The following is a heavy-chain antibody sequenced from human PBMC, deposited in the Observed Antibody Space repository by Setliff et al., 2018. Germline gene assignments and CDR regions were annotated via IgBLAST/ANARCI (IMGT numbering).Heavy chain of an antibody. CDR2: IYYRGIN. CDR1: GASVSSTYY. V-gene: IGHV4-39*01. J-gene: IGHJ4*02. D-gene: IGHD4-4*01. CDR3: ARASVVHAVTIGY. Sequence: SETLSLTCTVSGASVSSTYYWGWVRQSPEKGLEWIGSIYYRGINFSNPSLRSRVTMSVDTSKNQFSLNLTSVTAADTAIYYCARASVVHAVTIGYWGQGTLVTVSS.